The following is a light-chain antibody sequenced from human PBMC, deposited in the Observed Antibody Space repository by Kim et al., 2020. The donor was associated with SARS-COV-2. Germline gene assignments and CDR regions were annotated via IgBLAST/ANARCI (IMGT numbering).Light chain of an antibody. Sequence: DVVMTQSPLSLPVTLGQPASISCRSSQSLLYSDGYTYLNWFQQRPGQSPRRLIYKVSNRDSGVPDRFSASGSGTDFTLRISRVEAEDVGIYYCMQGTHWPLTFGGGTKVDIK. J-gene: IGKJ4*01. V-gene: IGKV2-30*01. CDR1: QSLLYSDGYTY. CDR2: KVS. CDR3: MQGTHWPLT.